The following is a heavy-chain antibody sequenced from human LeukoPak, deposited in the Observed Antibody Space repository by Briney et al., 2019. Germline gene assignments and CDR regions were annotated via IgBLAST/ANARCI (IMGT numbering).Heavy chain of an antibody. V-gene: IGHV3-74*01. CDR2: INSDGSST. Sequence: PGGSLRLSCAASGFTFSSYGMHWVRQAPGKGLVWVSLINSDGSSTSYAESVKGRFTISRDNAKNTVYLQMNSLRAEDTAVYYCARIWQSLDYWGQGTLVTVSS. CDR1: GFTFSSYG. CDR3: ARIWQSLDY. D-gene: IGHD6-19*01. J-gene: IGHJ4*02.